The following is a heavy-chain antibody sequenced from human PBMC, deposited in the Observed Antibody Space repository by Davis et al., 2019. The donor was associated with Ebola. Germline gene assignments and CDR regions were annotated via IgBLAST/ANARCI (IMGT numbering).Heavy chain of an antibody. Sequence: SETLSLTCTVSGGFITNYYWSWIRQPPGKGLEWIGYIYYTGSTNYNPSLKSRVTISVDTSKNQFSLKLSSVTAADTAVYYCARDKPHYYDSSGYFDYWGQGTLVTVSS. D-gene: IGHD3-22*01. CDR2: IYYTGST. CDR3: ARDKPHYYDSSGYFDY. V-gene: IGHV4-59*01. J-gene: IGHJ4*02. CDR1: GGFITNYY.